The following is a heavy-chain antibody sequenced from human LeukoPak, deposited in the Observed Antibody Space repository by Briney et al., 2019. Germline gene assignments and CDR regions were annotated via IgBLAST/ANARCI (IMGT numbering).Heavy chain of an antibody. D-gene: IGHD6-13*01. CDR3: AREGSASSSWSTRTFDI. V-gene: IGHV4-39*07. Sequence: SETLSLTCTVSGGSISSSSYYWGWIRQPPGKGLEWIGSIYYSGSTYYNPSLKSRVTISVDTSKNQFSLKLSSVTAADTAVYYCAREGSASSSWSTRTFDIWGQGTMVTVSS. CDR1: GGSISSSSYY. J-gene: IGHJ3*02. CDR2: IYYSGST.